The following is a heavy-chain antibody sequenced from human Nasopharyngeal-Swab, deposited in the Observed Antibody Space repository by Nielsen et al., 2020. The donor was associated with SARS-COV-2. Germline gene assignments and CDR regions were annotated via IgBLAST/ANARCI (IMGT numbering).Heavy chain of an antibody. V-gene: IGHV3-23*01. Sequence: GGSLRLSCVVSGFTFSSQAMSWVRQAPGKGLEWVSAISGSGGSTYYADSVKGRFTISRDNSKNTLYLQMNSLRAEDTAVYYCANYDSSGYLIDYWGQGTLVTVSS. CDR1: GFTFSSQA. D-gene: IGHD3-22*01. CDR2: ISGSGGST. J-gene: IGHJ4*02. CDR3: ANYDSSGYLIDY.